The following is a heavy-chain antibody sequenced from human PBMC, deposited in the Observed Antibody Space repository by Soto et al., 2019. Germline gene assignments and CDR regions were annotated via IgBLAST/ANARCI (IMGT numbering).Heavy chain of an antibody. CDR3: AKYRRQEEEGFKFGY. J-gene: IGHJ4*02. CDR2: IYYTGST. V-gene: IGHV4-59*01. Sequence: SETLSLTCTVSGDSINNYYWSWIRQPPGKRLEWIGYIYYTGSTTYNPSLESRVTMSVDTSKNQFSLKLSSVNAADTAVYYCAKYRRQEEEGFKFGYYGRGTLFTASS. CDR1: GDSINNYY. D-gene: IGHD2-2*01.